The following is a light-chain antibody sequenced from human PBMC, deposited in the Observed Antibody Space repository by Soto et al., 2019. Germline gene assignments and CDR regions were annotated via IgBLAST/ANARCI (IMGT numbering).Light chain of an antibody. Sequence: QSVLTQPPSASGTPGQRVTISCSGSSSNIGTNSVSWYLQLPGSAPKLLIYTSNQRPSGVPDRFSGSKSGNTASLTISGLQAEDEGDYYCSSYTNSNILHYVFGTGTKVTVL. CDR3: SSYTNSNILHYV. CDR1: SSNIGTNS. J-gene: IGLJ1*01. CDR2: TSN. V-gene: IGLV1-44*01.